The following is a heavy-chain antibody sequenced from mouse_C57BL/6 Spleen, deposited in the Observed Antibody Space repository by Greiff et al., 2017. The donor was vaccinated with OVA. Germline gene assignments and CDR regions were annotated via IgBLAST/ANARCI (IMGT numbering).Heavy chain of an antibody. CDR2: IDPNSGGT. CDR3: ASHYYGSSYGNY. D-gene: IGHD1-1*01. Sequence: QVQLQQPGAELVKPGASVKLSCKASGYTFTSYWMHWVKQRPGRGLEWIGRIDPNSGGTTYNEKFKSKATLTVDNTSRPAYMQLSSLTSEDSAVYDCASHYYGSSYGNYWGQGTTLTVSS. V-gene: IGHV1-72*01. J-gene: IGHJ2*01. CDR1: GYTFTSYW.